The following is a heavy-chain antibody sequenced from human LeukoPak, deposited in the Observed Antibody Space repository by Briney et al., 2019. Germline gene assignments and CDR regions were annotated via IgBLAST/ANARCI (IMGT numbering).Heavy chain of an antibody. Sequence: GASVKVSCKASGYTFTSYGISWVRQAPGQGPEWMGWISAYNGNTNYAQKLQGRVTMTTDTSTSTAYMELRSLRSDDTAVYYCARDYGSGSYFHHFNYWGQGTLVTVSS. V-gene: IGHV1-18*04. J-gene: IGHJ4*02. CDR2: ISAYNGNT. D-gene: IGHD3-10*01. CDR1: GYTFTSYG. CDR3: ARDYGSGSYFHHFNY.